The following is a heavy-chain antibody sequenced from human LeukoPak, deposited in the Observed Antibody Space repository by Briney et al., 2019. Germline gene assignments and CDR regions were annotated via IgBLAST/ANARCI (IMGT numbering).Heavy chain of an antibody. Sequence: GVSLRLSCEPSGFTLSEHYMHWVRQAPGKGLEWLGRSSHKDNSYTTEYAAAVKGRFTISRDDSKNSLYLQMNSLETEDTAIYYCIRSRDYWGQGTLVTVSS. CDR1: GFTLSEHY. CDR2: SSHKDNSYTT. V-gene: IGHV3-72*01. J-gene: IGHJ4*02. CDR3: IRSRDY.